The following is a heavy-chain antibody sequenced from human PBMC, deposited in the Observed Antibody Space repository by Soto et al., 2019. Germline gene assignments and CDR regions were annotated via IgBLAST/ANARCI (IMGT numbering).Heavy chain of an antibody. CDR1: GYTFTRYG. CDR2: INTYNGNT. Sequence: QVQLVQSGAEVKNPGASVKVSCKASGYTFTRYGIGWARQAPGQGLEWMGWINTYNGNTNYAQNVQGRFTLTTDTXXGTPIMELGTLLSTDPAISYFAMMVITVITSPQDVWRQGTTVIFSS. V-gene: IGHV1-18*01. J-gene: IGHJ6*01. CDR3: AMMVITVITSPQDV. D-gene: IGHD4-17*01.